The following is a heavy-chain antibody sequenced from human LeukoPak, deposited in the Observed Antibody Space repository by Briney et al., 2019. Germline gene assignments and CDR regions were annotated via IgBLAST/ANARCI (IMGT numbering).Heavy chain of an antibody. CDR2: IYYSGST. J-gene: IGHJ4*02. V-gene: IGHV4-39*01. CDR3: ARHLRNTGYISGWAETNY. D-gene: IGHD6-19*01. Sequence: PSETLSLTCTVSGGSISRSSYYWGWIRQPPGKGLEWIGSIYYSGSTYYNPSLKSRVTISVDTSKNQFSLKLTSVTAADTAVYYCARHLRNTGYISGWAETNYWGQGTLVTVSS. CDR1: GGSISRSSYY.